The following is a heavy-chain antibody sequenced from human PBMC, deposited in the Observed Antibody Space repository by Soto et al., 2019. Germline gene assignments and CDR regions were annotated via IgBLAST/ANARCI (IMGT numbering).Heavy chain of an antibody. CDR3: AHRVLRTVFGLVTTTAIYFDF. D-gene: IGHD3-3*01. V-gene: IGHV2-5*02. J-gene: IGHJ4*02. CDR1: GFSLTTSGVG. CDR2: IFWDDDK. Sequence: QITLNESGPTVVSPTETLTLTCRFSGFSLTTSGVGVGWIRQSTGKAPEWLALIFWDDDKRYSASLKSRLTITKDTSKNQLVLTVADVDPTDTATYYCAHRVLRTVFGLVTTTAIYFDFCGQGTPVAVSS.